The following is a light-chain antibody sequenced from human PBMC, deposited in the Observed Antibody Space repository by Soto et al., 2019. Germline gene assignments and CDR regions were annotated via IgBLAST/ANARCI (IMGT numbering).Light chain of an antibody. J-gene: IGLJ3*02. CDR2: EVS. V-gene: IGLV2-14*01. CDR1: SSDVGSYNY. CDR3: SSYTSSSTRV. Sequence: QSVLTQPASVSGSPGQSITISCTGTSSDVGSYNYVSWYQQHPGKAPKLMIYEVSNRPSGVSNRFSGSKSGNTASLTISGLQAEDAADYYCSSYTSSSTRVFGGGTKLTVL.